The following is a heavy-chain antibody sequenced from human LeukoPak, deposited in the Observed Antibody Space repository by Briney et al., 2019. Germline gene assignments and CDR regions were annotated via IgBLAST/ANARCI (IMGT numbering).Heavy chain of an antibody. CDR3: ARERNFYYFDY. D-gene: IGHD3-3*01. Sequence: GGSLRLSCTASGFTVSSYGMNWVRQAPGKGLEWVSSITGDCNYIFYADSVKGRFTISRDNAQNSLFLELNSLRGEDTAVYYCARERNFYYFDYWGQGALVTVSS. CDR1: GFTVSSYG. V-gene: IGHV3-21*01. J-gene: IGHJ4*02. CDR2: ITGDCNYI.